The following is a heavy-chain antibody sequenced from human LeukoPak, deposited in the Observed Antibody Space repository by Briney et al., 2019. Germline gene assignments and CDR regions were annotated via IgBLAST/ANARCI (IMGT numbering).Heavy chain of an antibody. J-gene: IGHJ3*02. CDR2: IRYEGSNK. Sequence: GGSLRLSCGPSGFTLRSYGMHWVRQAPGKGLEWVAFIRYEGSNKYYADSVKGRFPISRENSKNTLYLQMHSLRAEDTAGYYCGKDQEDYSNYGDAFDIWGQGTMVTVSS. CDR1: GFTLRSYG. CDR3: GKDQEDYSNYGDAFDI. V-gene: IGHV3-30*02. D-gene: IGHD4-11*01.